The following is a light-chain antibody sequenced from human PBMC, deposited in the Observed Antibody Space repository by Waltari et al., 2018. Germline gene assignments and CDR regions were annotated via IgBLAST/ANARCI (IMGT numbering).Light chain of an antibody. CDR2: LGS. CDR1: QSLLHSNGYNY. J-gene: IGKJ1*01. V-gene: IGKV2-28*01. CDR3: MQALQIPWT. Sequence: DIVMTQSPLSLPVTPGEPASISCRSSQSLLHSNGYNYLDWYLQKSGQSPQLLIYLGSNRASGVPDRFSGSESGTDFTLKISRVEAEDVGVYYCMQALQIPWTFGQGTKVEIK.